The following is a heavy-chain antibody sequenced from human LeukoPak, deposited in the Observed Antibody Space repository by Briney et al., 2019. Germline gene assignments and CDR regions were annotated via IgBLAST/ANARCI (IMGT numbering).Heavy chain of an antibody. J-gene: IGHJ4*02. CDR1: GFTFSSYS. Sequence: PGGSPRLSCAASGFTFSSYSMNWVRQAPGKGLEWVSYISSSSSTIYYADSVKGRFTISRDNAKNSLYLQMNSLRAEDTAVYYCAREYYYDSSGTFDYWGQGTLVTVSS. D-gene: IGHD3-22*01. V-gene: IGHV3-48*01. CDR3: AREYYYDSSGTFDY. CDR2: ISSSSSTI.